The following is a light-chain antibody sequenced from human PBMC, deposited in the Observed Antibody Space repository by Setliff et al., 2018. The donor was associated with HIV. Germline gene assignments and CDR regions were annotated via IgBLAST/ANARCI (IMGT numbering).Light chain of an antibody. CDR3: QSYDSSLSGYV. V-gene: IGLV1-40*03. J-gene: IGLJ1*01. Sequence: QSALAQPPSVSGAPGQRVTISCTGNSSNIGAGFDVHWYQQLPGTAPKVLIFVNTKRPSGVSDRFSGSKSGASASLAITGLQAEDEGDYYCQSYDSSLSGYVFGGGTKGTV. CDR2: VNT. CDR1: SSNIGAGFD.